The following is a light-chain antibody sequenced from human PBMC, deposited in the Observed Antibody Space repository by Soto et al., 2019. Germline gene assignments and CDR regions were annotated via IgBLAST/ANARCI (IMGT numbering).Light chain of an antibody. Sequence: DIQMTQSPSSLSASVGDGVTITCRASQSISNYVNWYQQKPGKAPNLLIYEASSLQSGVPSRFTGRGSGTDFSLTISSLQPEDFATYYCQQSYNIPQTFGQGTRVEIK. CDR2: EAS. CDR3: QQSYNIPQT. CDR1: QSISNY. J-gene: IGKJ1*01. V-gene: IGKV1-39*01.